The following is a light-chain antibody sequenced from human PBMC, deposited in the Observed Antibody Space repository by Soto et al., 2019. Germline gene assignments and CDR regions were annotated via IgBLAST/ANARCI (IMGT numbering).Light chain of an antibody. Sequence: DIQMTQSPSSLSASLGDRVTITCRASQGIGVYLPWFQQKPGKVPRLLIYAASALQSGVPSRFSGGGSGTDFTLTINSLQPEDVATYYCQKYNSAPLTFGGGTKVEIK. CDR2: AAS. V-gene: IGKV1-27*01. CDR3: QKYNSAPLT. J-gene: IGKJ4*01. CDR1: QGIGVY.